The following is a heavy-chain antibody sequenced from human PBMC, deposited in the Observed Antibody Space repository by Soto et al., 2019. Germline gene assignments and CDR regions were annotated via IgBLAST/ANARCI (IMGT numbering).Heavy chain of an antibody. D-gene: IGHD3-10*01. V-gene: IGHV1-3*01. CDR1: GYTFTSYA. CDR3: ARTRLLWFGELLD. CDR2: INAGNGNT. Sequence: QVQLVQSGAEVKKPGASVKVSCKASGYTFTSYAMHWVRQAPGQRLERMGWINAGNGNTKYSQKFQGRVTITRDTSASPAYMELSSLRSEDTAVYYCARTRLLWFGELLDWGQGTLVTVSS. J-gene: IGHJ4*02.